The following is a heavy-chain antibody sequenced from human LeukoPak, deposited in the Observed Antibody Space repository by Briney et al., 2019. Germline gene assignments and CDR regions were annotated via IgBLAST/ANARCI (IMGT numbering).Heavy chain of an antibody. CDR2: INHSGST. CDR1: GGSFSGYY. V-gene: IGHV4-34*01. CDR3: ARGAGYCSGGSCYSEGHFDY. Sequence: PSETLSLTCAVYGGSFSGYYWSWIRQPPGKGLEWIGEINHSGSTNYNPSLKSRVTISVDTSKNRFSLKLSSVTAADTAVYYCARGAGYCSGGSCYSEGHFDYWGQGTLVTVSS. J-gene: IGHJ4*02. D-gene: IGHD2-15*01.